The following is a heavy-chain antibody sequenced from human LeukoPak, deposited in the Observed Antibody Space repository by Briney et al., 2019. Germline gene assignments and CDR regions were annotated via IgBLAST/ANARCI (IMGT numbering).Heavy chain of an antibody. CDR1: GFTFSSYA. D-gene: IGHD6-19*01. V-gene: IGHV3-23*01. J-gene: IGHJ4*02. CDR2: ISGSGGST. Sequence: GGSLRLSCAASGFTFSSYAMSWVRQAPGKGLEWVSAISGSGGSTYYADSVKGRFTISRDNSKNTLYLQMNSLRAEDTAVYYCAYSSGWYFLSEFDYWGQGTLVTVSS. CDR3: AYSSGWYFLSEFDY.